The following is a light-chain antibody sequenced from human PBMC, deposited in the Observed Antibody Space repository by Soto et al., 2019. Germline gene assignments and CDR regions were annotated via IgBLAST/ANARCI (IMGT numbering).Light chain of an antibody. V-gene: IGKV1-5*03. CDR3: QQYNSAPLT. Sequence: DIQMTQSPSTLSASVGDRVAITCRASQSISTYLAWYQQKPGKAPKLLIYKASSLESGVPSRFSGSGSGAEFTLTISSLQPDDFATYYCQQYNSAPLTFGGGTKVDIK. CDR1: QSISTY. CDR2: KAS. J-gene: IGKJ4*01.